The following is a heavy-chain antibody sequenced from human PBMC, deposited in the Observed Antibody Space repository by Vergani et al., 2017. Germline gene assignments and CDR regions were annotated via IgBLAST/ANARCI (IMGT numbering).Heavy chain of an antibody. CDR3: ASSEFGLDLDY. J-gene: IGHJ4*02. CDR1: GGSISSYY. D-gene: IGHD3/OR15-3a*01. Sequence: QVQLQQWGAGLLKPSETLPLTCAVYGGSISSYYWSWIRQPAGKGLEWIGRIYTSGSTNYNPSLKSRVTMSVDTSKNQFSLKLSSVTAADTAVYYCASSEFGLDLDYWGQGTLVTVSS. V-gene: IGHV4-59*10. CDR2: IYTSGST.